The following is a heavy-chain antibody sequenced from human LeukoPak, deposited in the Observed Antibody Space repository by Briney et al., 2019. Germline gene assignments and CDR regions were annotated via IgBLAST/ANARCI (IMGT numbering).Heavy chain of an antibody. V-gene: IGHV4-61*02. D-gene: IGHD2/OR15-2a*01. CDR1: GGSISSGSDY. Sequence: SETLSLTCTVSGGSISSGSDYWSWIRQPAGKGLEWIGRIFSSGGTNYNPSLKSRVTISVDTSKNQFSLKLSSVTAADTAVYYCARASFGDPGYMDVWGKGTTVTTSS. J-gene: IGHJ6*03. CDR2: IFSSGGT. CDR3: ARASFGDPGYMDV.